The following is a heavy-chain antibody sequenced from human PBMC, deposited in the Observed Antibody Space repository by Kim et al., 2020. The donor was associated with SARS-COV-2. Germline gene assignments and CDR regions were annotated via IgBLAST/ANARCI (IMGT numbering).Heavy chain of an antibody. V-gene: IGHV4-59*08. J-gene: IGHJ3*02. CDR2: T. D-gene: IGHD3-16*01. CDR3: ARRRGADAFDI. Sequence: TTYAPPTTTRVTIAVDISKNQFSLKLTSVTAADTAVYYCARRRGADAFDIWGQGTMVTVSP.